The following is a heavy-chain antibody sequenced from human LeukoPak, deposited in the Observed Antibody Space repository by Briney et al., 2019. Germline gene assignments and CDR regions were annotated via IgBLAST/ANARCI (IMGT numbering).Heavy chain of an antibody. CDR2: ISSSGSTI. CDR3: AELGITMIGGV. V-gene: IGHV3-48*03. Sequence: GGPLRLSCAASGFTFDDYAMHWVRQAPGKGLEWVSYISSSGSTIYYADSVKGRFTISRDNAKNSLYLQMNSLRAEDTAVYYCAELGITMIGGVWGKGTTVTISS. D-gene: IGHD3-10*02. J-gene: IGHJ6*04. CDR1: GFTFDDYA.